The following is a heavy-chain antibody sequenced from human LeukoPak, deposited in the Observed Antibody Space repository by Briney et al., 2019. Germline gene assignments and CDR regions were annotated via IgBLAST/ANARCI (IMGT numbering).Heavy chain of an antibody. V-gene: IGHV1-8*01. D-gene: IGHD3-9*01. CDR1: GYTFTSYD. CDR3: ARSRDILTGYYYY. Sequence: GASVKVSCKASGYTFTSYDINWVRQATGQGLEWMGWMNPNSGNTGYAQKFQGRVTMTRNTSISTAYKELSSLRSEDTAVYYCARSRDILTGYYYYWGQGTLVTVSS. CDR2: MNPNSGNT. J-gene: IGHJ4*02.